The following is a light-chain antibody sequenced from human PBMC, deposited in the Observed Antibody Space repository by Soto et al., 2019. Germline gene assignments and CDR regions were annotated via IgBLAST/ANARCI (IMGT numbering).Light chain of an antibody. CDR3: QQYTKWPPLT. J-gene: IGKJ4*01. Sequence: EIVMTQSPATLSVSPGETATLSCRASQSVAFHLAWYQQKPGQGPRLLIYGAFTRATGIPARFSVSGSGTEFTLTISSLQSEDFAVYYCQQYTKWPPLTFGGGTKVEIK. V-gene: IGKV3-15*01. CDR1: QSVAFH. CDR2: GAF.